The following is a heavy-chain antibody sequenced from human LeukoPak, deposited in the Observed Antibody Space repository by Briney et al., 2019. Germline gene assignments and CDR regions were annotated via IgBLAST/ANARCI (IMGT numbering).Heavy chain of an antibody. CDR1: GFTFNNAW. D-gene: IGHD2-21*02. CDR2: ISSSSSYI. CDR3: ARDRAYCGGDCYSR. J-gene: IGHJ4*02. V-gene: IGHV3-21*01. Sequence: GGSLRLSCAASGFTFNNAWMTWVRQAPGKGLEWVSSISSSSSYIYYADSVKGRFTISRDNAKNSLYLQMNSLRAEDTAVYYCARDRAYCGGDCYSRWGQGTLVTVSS.